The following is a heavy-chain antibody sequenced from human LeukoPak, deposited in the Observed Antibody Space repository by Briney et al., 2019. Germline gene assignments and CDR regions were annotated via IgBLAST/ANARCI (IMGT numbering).Heavy chain of an antibody. CDR3: ATYGSGRKFDY. J-gene: IGHJ4*02. V-gene: IGHV3-15*04. D-gene: IGHD3-10*01. Sequence: GGSLRLSCAASGFSFSDAWMSWVRQIPGKGLEWVGRIEPKTDGGTTDYAAPVKGRFTISRDDSTNTLFLQMNSPKAEDPAVYYCATYGSGRKFDYWGQGILVTVSS. CDR2: IEPKTDGGTT. CDR1: GFSFSDAW.